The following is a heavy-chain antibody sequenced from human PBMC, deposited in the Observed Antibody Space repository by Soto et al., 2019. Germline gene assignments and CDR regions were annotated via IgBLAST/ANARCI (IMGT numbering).Heavy chain of an antibody. CDR3: AAAPRY. V-gene: IGHV4-30-4*02. Sequence: PSETLSLTCTVSGDSISSGDYYWSWIRQPPGKGLEWIGCIYYSGNTYYNPSLKRRFSISVDTSKNQFSLQLTSVTAADTAVYYCAAAPRYWGQGTLVTVSS. CDR2: IYYSGNT. CDR1: GDSISSGDYY. J-gene: IGHJ4*02. D-gene: IGHD2-15*01.